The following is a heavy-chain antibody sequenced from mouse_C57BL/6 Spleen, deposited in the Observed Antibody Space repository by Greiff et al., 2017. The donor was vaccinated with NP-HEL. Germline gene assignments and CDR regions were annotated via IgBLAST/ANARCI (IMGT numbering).Heavy chain of an antibody. Sequence: QVQLQQPGAELVRPGSSVKLSCKASGYTFTSYWMHWVKQRPIQGLEWIGKIDPSDSETHYNQKFKDKATLTVDKSSSTAYMQLSSLTSEDSAVYYCERKKYSNYGYFDVWGTGTTVTVSS. CDR2: IDPSDSET. J-gene: IGHJ1*03. V-gene: IGHV1-52*01. CDR1: GYTFTSYW. D-gene: IGHD2-5*01. CDR3: ERKKYSNYGYFDV.